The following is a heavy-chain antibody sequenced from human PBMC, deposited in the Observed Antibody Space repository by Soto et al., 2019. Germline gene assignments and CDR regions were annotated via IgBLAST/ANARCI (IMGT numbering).Heavy chain of an antibody. CDR2: ISYDGSNK. CDR3: ARDQLRVVATAMGYYYYGMDV. D-gene: IGHD5-12*01. Sequence: PGGSLSLSCADSGFAFSIYAIHSVRQAPGKGLEWVAVISYDGSNKYYADSVKGRFTISRDNSKNTLYLQMNSLRAEDTAVYYCARDQLRVVATAMGYYYYGMDVWGQGT. V-gene: IGHV3-30-3*01. CDR1: GFAFSIYA. J-gene: IGHJ6*02.